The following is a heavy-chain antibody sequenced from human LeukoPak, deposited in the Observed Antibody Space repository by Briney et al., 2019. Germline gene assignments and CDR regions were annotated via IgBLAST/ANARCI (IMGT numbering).Heavy chain of an antibody. CDR1: GGSISSYY. V-gene: IGHV4-59*01. D-gene: IGHD3-22*01. CDR2: IYYSGST. J-gene: IGHJ4*02. Sequence: SETLSLTCTVSGGSISSYYWSWIRQPPGKGLEWIGYIYYSGSTNYNPSLKSRVTIPVDTSKNQFSLKLSSVTAADTAVYYCARESRSGYYCWGQGTLVTVSS. CDR3: ARESRSGYYC.